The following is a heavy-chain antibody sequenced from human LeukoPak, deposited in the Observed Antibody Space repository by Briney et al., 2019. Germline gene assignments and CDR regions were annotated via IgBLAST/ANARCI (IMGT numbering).Heavy chain of an antibody. CDR2: TYYRSKWYN. D-gene: IGHD3-10*01. CDR1: GDSVSSNSAA. V-gene: IGHV6-1*01. CDR3: ARAYMVRGVLDFDY. J-gene: IGHJ4*02. Sequence: SQTLSLTCAISGDSVSSNSAAWNWIRQSPSRGLEWLGRTYYRSKWYNDYAVSVKSRITINPDTSKKQFSLQLNSVTPEDTAVYYCARAYMVRGVLDFDYWGQGTLVTVSS.